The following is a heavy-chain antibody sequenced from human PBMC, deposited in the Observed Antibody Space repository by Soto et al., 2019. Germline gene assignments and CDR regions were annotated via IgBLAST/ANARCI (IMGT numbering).Heavy chain of an antibody. Sequence: QVQLVQSGAEVKKPGASVKVSCKASGYTFTSYGISWVRQAPGQGLEWMGWISAYNGNTNYAQKLQGRVTMTTDTSKRTAYMELRSLRSDDTAVYYCARWSGSKGPYYYYGMDVWGQGTTVTVSS. D-gene: IGHD1-26*01. V-gene: IGHV1-18*01. CDR2: ISAYNGNT. J-gene: IGHJ6*02. CDR3: ARWSGSKGPYYYYGMDV. CDR1: GYTFTSYG.